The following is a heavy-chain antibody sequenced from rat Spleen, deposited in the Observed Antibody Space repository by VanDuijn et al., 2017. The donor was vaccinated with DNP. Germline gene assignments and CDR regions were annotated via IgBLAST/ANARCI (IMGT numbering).Heavy chain of an antibody. CDR3: ARGPGYNLYYFDY. D-gene: IGHD1-4*01. CDR2: ISPSGGST. CDR1: GFTFSNYD. V-gene: IGHV5-25*01. J-gene: IGHJ2*01. Sequence: EVQLVESGGGLVQPGRSMKLSCAASGFTFSNYDMAWVRQAPTKGLEWVASISPSGGSTYYRDSVKGRFTVSRENAKSSLYLQMDSLRSEDTATYYCARGPGYNLYYFDYWGQGVMVTVSS.